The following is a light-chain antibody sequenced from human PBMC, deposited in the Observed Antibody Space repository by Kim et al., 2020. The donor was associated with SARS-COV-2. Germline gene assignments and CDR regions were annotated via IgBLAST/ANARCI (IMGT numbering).Light chain of an antibody. V-gene: IGLV3-1*01. CDR1: KLGDKY. J-gene: IGLJ2*01. CDR3: QAWDSSTVV. CDR2: QDS. Sequence: SYELTQPPSVSVSPGQTASITCSGDKLGDKYAWWYQQKPGQSPVLVIYQDSKRPSGIPERFSGSNSGNTATLTISGTQAMDEADYYCQAWDSSTVVFAGG.